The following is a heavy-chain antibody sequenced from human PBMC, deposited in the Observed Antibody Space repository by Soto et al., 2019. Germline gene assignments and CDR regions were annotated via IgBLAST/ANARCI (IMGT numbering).Heavy chain of an antibody. V-gene: IGHV3-23*01. D-gene: IGHD2-15*01. J-gene: IGHJ5*02. CDR2: ISGSGGST. CDR3: AKCPSVVLVPSTLGGNNWFDP. Sequence: PGGSLRLSCAASGLTFSSYAMNWFRQAPRKALEWVSAISGSGGSTYYADSVKGRFTISRDNSKNTLYLQMNSLRAEDTAVYFCAKCPSVVLVPSTLGGNNWFDPWGQGTLVTVSS. CDR1: GLTFSSYA.